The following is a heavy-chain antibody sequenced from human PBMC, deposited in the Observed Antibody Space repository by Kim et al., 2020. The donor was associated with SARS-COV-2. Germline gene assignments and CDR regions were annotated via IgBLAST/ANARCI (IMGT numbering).Heavy chain of an antibody. CDR1: GGSINNYY. J-gene: IGHJ4*02. Sequence: SETLSLTCTVSGGSINNYYWTWVRQPAGKGLEWLGRVYTGGNTKYNPPLKSRLSMSVDTSRNQFSLKLTSVSAADTAVYYCARIQRPEYSTSTPFDFWGPGTLVTVSS. CDR2: VYTGGNT. D-gene: IGHD6-13*01. V-gene: IGHV4-4*07. CDR3: ARIQRPEYSTSTPFDF.